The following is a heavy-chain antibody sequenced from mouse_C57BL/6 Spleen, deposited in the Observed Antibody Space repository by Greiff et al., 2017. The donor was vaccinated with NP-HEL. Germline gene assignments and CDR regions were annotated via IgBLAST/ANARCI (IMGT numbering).Heavy chain of an antibody. V-gene: IGHV1-15*01. D-gene: IGHD2-5*01. Sequence: QVQLQQSGAELVRPGASVTLSCKASGYTFTDYEMHWVKQTPVHGLEWIGAIDPETGGTAYNQKFKGKAILTADKSSSTAYMELRSLTSEDSAVYYCTTYSNTWFAYWGQGTLVTVSA. CDR1: GYTFTDYE. CDR2: IDPETGGT. J-gene: IGHJ3*01. CDR3: TTYSNTWFAY.